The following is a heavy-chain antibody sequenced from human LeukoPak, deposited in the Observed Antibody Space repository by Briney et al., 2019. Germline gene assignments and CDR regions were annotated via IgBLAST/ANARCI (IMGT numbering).Heavy chain of an antibody. V-gene: IGHV3-53*01. CDR1: GFIVSSNY. CDR2: IYTGGNT. J-gene: IGHJ3*02. D-gene: IGHD6-19*01. Sequence: GGSLRLSCAASGFIVSSNYMNWVRQAPGKGLEWVSVIYTGGNTYFADSVKGRFTISRDNSKNTLYLQMHSLRAEDTAVYYCASPSSGQSFDIWGQGTMVTVSS. CDR3: ASPSSGQSFDI.